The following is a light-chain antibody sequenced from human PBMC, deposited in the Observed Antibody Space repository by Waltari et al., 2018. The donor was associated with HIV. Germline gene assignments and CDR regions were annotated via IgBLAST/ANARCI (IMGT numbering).Light chain of an antibody. Sequence: EIVLTQSPATLSLSPGERATLSCRASQSVSSYLAWYQQKPGQAPRLLIYDASNRATGIPARFSGRGSGTDFTLTISSLDPEDFAVYYCQQRSNWPPWTFGQGTKVEIK. V-gene: IGKV3-11*01. CDR1: QSVSSY. CDR2: DAS. J-gene: IGKJ1*01. CDR3: QQRSNWPPWT.